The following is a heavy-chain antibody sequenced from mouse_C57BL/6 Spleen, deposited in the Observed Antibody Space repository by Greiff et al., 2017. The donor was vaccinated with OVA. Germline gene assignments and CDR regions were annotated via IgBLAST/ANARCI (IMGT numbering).Heavy chain of an antibody. CDR1: GYTFTEYT. Sequence: QVQLKQSGAELVKPGASVKLSCKASGYTFTEYTIHWVKQRSGQGLEWIGWFYPGSGSIKYNEKFKDKATLTADKSSSTVYMELSRLTSEDSAVYFCARHEDDDGDYVRAMDYWGKGTSVTVAS. CDR3: ARHEDDDGDYVRAMDY. J-gene: IGHJ4*01. D-gene: IGHD2-3*01. CDR2: FYPGSGSI. V-gene: IGHV1-62-2*01.